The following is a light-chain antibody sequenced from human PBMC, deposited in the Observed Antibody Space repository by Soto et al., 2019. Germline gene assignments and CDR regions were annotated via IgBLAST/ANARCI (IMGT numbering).Light chain of an antibody. J-gene: IGLJ1*01. Sequence: QSVLTQPDSVSGSPGQSIAISCTGTSSDVGRYDYVSWYQQHPGEAPKLIIYEVTNRPSGVPNRFSGSKSGNTASLTITGLQADDEADYYCSTFGGTGVFGTGTKLTVL. CDR1: SSDVGRYDY. CDR3: STFGGTGV. CDR2: EVT. V-gene: IGLV2-14*01.